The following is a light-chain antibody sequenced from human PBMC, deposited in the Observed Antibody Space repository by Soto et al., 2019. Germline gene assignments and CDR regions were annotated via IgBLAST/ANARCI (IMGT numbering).Light chain of an antibody. CDR1: SGDIGAYNF. CDR2: DVN. Sequence: QSALTQPASVSGSPGQSISISCAGTSGDIGAYNFVSWYQQHPGKAPKLMLYDVNIRPSGVSNRFSGSKSGNTASLTISGLQPEDEADYYCTSCTTSTTMIFGGGTKLTVL. CDR3: TSCTTSTTMI. J-gene: IGLJ2*01. V-gene: IGLV2-14*03.